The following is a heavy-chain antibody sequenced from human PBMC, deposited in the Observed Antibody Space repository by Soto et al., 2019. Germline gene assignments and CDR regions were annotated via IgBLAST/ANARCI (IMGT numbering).Heavy chain of an antibody. D-gene: IGHD6-13*01. J-gene: IGHJ4*02. CDR2: ISAYNGNT. V-gene: IGHV1-18*01. Sequence: QVQLVQSGAEVKKPGASVKVSCKASGYTFTSYGISWVRQAPGQGLGWMGWISAYNGNTNYDQKLQGRVTMTTNTTARTAYMELRSLRSDDTAVDYCARDTAAAGIFDYWGQGTLVTVSS. CDR1: GYTFTSYG. CDR3: ARDTAAAGIFDY.